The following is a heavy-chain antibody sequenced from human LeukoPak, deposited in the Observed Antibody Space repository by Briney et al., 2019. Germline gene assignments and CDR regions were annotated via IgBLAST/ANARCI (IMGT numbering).Heavy chain of an antibody. CDR3: AREYYSDSSGSDY. D-gene: IGHD3-22*01. J-gene: IGHJ4*02. Sequence: GGSLRLSCAASGFTFSSYWMSWVRQTPGKGLEWVANINQDGSEKYSVDSVKGRFTISRDNAKNSLYLQMNSLRAEDTAVYYCAREYYSDSSGSDYWGQGTLVTVSS. CDR2: INQDGSEK. V-gene: IGHV3-7*05. CDR1: GFTFSSYW.